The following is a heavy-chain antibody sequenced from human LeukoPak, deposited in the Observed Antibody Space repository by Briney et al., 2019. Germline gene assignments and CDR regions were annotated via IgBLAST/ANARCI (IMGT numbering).Heavy chain of an antibody. CDR2: INPNSGGT. CDR1: GYTFTGYY. J-gene: IGHJ4*02. Sequence: GASVKVSCKASGYTFTGYYMHWVRQAPGQGLEWMGRINPNSGGTNYAQKFQGRVTMTRDTSISTAYMELSRLRSDDTAVYYCARVGVSYNWNHYDYWGQGTLVTVSS. D-gene: IGHD1-20*01. V-gene: IGHV1-2*06. CDR3: ARVGVSYNWNHYDY.